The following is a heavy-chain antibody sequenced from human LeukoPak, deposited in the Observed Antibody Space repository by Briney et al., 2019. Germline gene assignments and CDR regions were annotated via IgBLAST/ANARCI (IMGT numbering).Heavy chain of an antibody. V-gene: IGHV1-69*06. CDR1: GGAFSSYA. CDR2: IIPIFGTA. D-gene: IGHD3-3*01. J-gene: IGHJ4*02. CDR3: ARAPYDFWSGYLYYFDY. Sequence: ASVKVSCKASGGAFSSYAISWVRQAPGQGLEWMGGIIPIFGTANYAQKFQGRVTITADKSTSTAYMELSSLRSEDTAVYYCARAPYDFWSGYLYYFDYWGQGTLVTVSS.